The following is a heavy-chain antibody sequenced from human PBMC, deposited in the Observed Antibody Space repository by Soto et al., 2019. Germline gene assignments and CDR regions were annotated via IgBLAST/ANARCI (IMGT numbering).Heavy chain of an antibody. J-gene: IGHJ4*02. D-gene: IGHD6-19*01. CDR2: VIPIFGTA. Sequence: QVQLVQSGAEVKKPGSSVKVSCKASGGTFSSYAISWVRQAPGQGLEWMGGVIPIFGTANYAQKFQGSVTMTADDSTSTAYMELSSLRSEDTAVYYCARVRSSGIAVAGTSKTGDYYFDYWGQGTLVTVSS. V-gene: IGHV1-69*12. CDR3: ARVRSSGIAVAGTSKTGDYYFDY. CDR1: GGTFSSYA.